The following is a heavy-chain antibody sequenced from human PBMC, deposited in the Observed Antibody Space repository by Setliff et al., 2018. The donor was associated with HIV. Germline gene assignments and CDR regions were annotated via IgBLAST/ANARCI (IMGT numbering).Heavy chain of an antibody. CDR3: ARDSSTGWFSADY. V-gene: IGHV1-46*01. D-gene: IGHD6-19*01. Sequence: ASVKVSCKASGYTLTTYGISWVRQAPGQGLEWMGLIHPSTGNTYYTQKFQGRVTWTRDTSTSTVYMELSSLRSEDTAVYYCARDSSTGWFSADYWGQGSLVTVSS. CDR1: GYTLTTYG. CDR2: IHPSTGNT. J-gene: IGHJ4*02.